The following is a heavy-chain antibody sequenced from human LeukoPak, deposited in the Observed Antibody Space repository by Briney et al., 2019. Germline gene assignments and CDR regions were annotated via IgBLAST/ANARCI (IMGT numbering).Heavy chain of an antibody. V-gene: IGHV1-24*01. J-gene: IGHJ4*02. CDR2: FDPEDGET. CDR3: AREASSSDY. CDR1: GYTLTELS. Sequence: ASVKVSCKVSGYTLTELSMHWVRQAPGKGLEWMGGFDPEDGETIYAQKFQGRVTITADESTSTAYMELSSLRSEDTAVYYCAREASSSDYWGQGTLVTVSS. D-gene: IGHD6-6*01.